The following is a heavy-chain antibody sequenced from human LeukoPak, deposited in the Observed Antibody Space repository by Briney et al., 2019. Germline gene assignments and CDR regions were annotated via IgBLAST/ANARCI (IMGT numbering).Heavy chain of an antibody. V-gene: IGHV3-15*01. D-gene: IGHD1-26*01. CDR3: TTYVGATAY. J-gene: IGHJ4*02. Sequence: PGGSLRLSCAASGFTFSNVRTNWVRQAPGEGLEWVGRIKTKTDDGATDYSAPVKARFTISRDDSKTTLYLQMNGLKTEDTAIYYCTTYVGATAYWGQGTLVTVSS. CDR1: GFTFSNVR. CDR2: IKTKTDDGAT.